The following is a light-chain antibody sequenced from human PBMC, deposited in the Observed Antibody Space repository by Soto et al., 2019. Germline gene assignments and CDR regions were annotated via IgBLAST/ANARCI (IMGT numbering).Light chain of an antibody. V-gene: IGLV1-44*01. CDR1: SYNIGSNT. J-gene: IGLJ2*01. Sequence: QSVLTQPPSASGTPGQRVTISCSGSSYNIGSNTVNWYQQITGTAPKLLIYNDNQRPSVVPDRFSGSKSGTSGSLAISGLQSEDEGDYYCAAWDDSLNGHVVFGGGTKLTVL. CDR2: NDN. CDR3: AAWDDSLNGHVV.